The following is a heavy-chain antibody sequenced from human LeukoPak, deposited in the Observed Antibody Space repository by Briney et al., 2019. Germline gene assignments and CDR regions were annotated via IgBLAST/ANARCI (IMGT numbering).Heavy chain of an antibody. D-gene: IGHD2-2*02. V-gene: IGHV3-30-3*01. J-gene: IGHJ4*02. Sequence: GGSLRLSCAASGFTFSSYAMHWVRRAPGKGLEWVAVISYDGSNKYYADSVKGRFTISRDNSKNTLYLQMNSLRAEDTAVYYCARDPGAATAISYYFDYWGQGTLVTVSS. CDR3: ARDPGAATAISYYFDY. CDR1: GFTFSSYA. CDR2: ISYDGSNK.